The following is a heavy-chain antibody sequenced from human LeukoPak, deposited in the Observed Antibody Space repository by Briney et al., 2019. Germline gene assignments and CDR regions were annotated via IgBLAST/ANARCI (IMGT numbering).Heavy chain of an antibody. V-gene: IGHV4-31*03. CDR1: GGSISSGGYY. Sequence: PSETLSLTCTVSGGSISSGGYYWSWIRQHPGKGLKWIGYIYYSGSTYYNPSLKSRVTISVDTSKNQFSLKLSSVTAADTAVYYCASTRRDGYTCWFDPWGQGTLVTVSS. J-gene: IGHJ5*02. CDR2: IYYSGST. D-gene: IGHD5-24*01. CDR3: ASTRRDGYTCWFDP.